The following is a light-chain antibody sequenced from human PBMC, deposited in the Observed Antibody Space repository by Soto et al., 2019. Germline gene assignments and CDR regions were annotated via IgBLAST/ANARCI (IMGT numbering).Light chain of an antibody. CDR3: QQSYSTPV. Sequence: DLQMTQSPSSLSASVGDRVTITCRGSKSISSYLNWYQQKPGKAPKLLIYAASSLQSGVPSSFSGSGSGTDFTLTISSLQPEDFATYYCQQSYSTPVFGQGTKLEIK. V-gene: IGKV1-39*01. CDR2: AAS. J-gene: IGKJ2*01. CDR1: KSISSY.